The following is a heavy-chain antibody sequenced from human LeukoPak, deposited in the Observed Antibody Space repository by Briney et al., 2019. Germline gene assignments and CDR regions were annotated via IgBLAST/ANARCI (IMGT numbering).Heavy chain of an antibody. D-gene: IGHD6-19*01. J-gene: IGHJ4*02. V-gene: IGHV3-30-3*01. CDR2: ISYDGSNK. CDR1: GFTFSSYA. CDR3: DGGWYDAY. Sequence: GRSLRLSCAASGFTFSSYAMHWVRQAPGKGLEWVAVISYDGSNKYYADSVKGRFTISRDNSKKTLYLQMNSLRAEDTAVYYCDGGWYDAYWGQGTLVAVSS.